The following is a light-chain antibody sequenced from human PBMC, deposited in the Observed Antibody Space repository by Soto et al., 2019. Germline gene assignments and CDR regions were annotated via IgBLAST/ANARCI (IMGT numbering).Light chain of an antibody. CDR3: QQYNNWPRT. J-gene: IGKJ1*01. Sequence: EVVLTQSPGTLSLSPGERATLSCRASQSVGTNLAWYQQRPGQAPRLLIYGASSRATGIPDRFSGGGSGTDFTLTISRLEPEDFAVYYCQQYNNWPRTFGQGTKVDIK. V-gene: IGKV3-20*01. CDR1: QSVGTN. CDR2: GAS.